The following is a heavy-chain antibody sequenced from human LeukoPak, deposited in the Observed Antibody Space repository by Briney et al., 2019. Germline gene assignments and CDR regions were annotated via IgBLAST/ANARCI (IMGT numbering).Heavy chain of an antibody. CDR1: GNTFAGYY. CDR2: INTHNGAT. CDR3: ARGPMGGLRRGLDI. J-gene: IGHJ4*02. V-gene: IGHV1-2*02. Sequence: ASVKVSCKASGNTFAGYYVHWVRQAPGQGLEWMGWINTHNGATNYGQHFQGRVTMTTDTAVTTAYMDLDGLISDDAAVYFCARGPMGGLRRGLDIWGQGTLVTVSS. D-gene: IGHD3-16*01.